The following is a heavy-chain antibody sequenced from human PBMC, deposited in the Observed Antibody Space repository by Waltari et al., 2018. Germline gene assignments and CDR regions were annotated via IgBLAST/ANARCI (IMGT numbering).Heavy chain of an antibody. CDR3: AHETPGLWVGELSYFDY. CDR2: ISGSGGST. V-gene: IGHV3-23*04. D-gene: IGHD3-10*01. Sequence: EVQLVESGGGLVQPGGSLRLSCAASGFTFSSYAMSWVRQAPGRGLEWVSAISGSGGSTYYADSVKGRFTISRDNSKNTLYLQMNSLRAEDTAVYYCAHETPGLWVGELSYFDYWGQGTLVTVSS. CDR1: GFTFSSYA. J-gene: IGHJ4*02.